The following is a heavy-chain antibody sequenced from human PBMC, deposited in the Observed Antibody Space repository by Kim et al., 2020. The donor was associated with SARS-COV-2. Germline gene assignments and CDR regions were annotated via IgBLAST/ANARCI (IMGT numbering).Heavy chain of an antibody. CDR3: ARTLGSSNGRFDP. D-gene: IGHD6-19*01. J-gene: IGHJ5*02. Sequence: SETLSLTCTVSGGSISSSSYYWGWIRQPPGKGLEYIGTIYYSGSTYYNPSLKSRVTISVDTSKNQFSLKLSSVTAADTAVYYCARTLGSSNGRFDPWGQGTLVTVSS. CDR1: GGSISSSSYY. V-gene: IGHV4-39*01. CDR2: IYYSGST.